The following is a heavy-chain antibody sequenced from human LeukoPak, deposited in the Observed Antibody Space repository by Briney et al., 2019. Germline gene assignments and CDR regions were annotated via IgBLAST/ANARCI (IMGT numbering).Heavy chain of an antibody. J-gene: IGHJ4*02. CDR2: IYYSGST. CDR1: GGSISSSSYY. V-gene: IGHV4-39*01. Sequence: SETLSLTCTVSGGSISSSSYYWGWIRQPPGKGLEWIGSIYYSGSTYYNVSLKSRVTISVDTSKNQFSLKLSSVTAADTAVYYCARLGGARWLQLNPFDYWGQGTLVTVSS. D-gene: IGHD5-24*01. CDR3: ARLGGARWLQLNPFDY.